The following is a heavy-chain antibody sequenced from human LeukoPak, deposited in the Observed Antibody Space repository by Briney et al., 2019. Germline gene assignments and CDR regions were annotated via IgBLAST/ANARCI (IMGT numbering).Heavy chain of an antibody. CDR2: INLSAGTA. V-gene: IGHV1-46*01. CDR3: AREMGVGSTMGYFYY. CDR1: GYTFTGYY. Sequence: GASVKVSCKASGYTFTGYYMHWVRQAPGQGLEWMGVINLSAGTANYAQKFQGIVTMARDMSTSTVYMELSSLTSEDTAVYYCAREMGVGSTMGYFYYWGQGTLVTVSS. D-gene: IGHD1-26*01. J-gene: IGHJ4*02.